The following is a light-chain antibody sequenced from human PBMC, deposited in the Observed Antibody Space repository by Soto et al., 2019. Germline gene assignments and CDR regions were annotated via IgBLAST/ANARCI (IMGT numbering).Light chain of an antibody. Sequence: QSALTQSASVSASPGQSITISCTGTSSDVGGYDLVSWYQQPPGKGPKLIIYEVTNRPSGVSDRFSGSRSGNTASLTISGLQAEDEADYSCCSRTDSSTWVFGTGTKLTVL. V-gene: IGLV2-23*02. CDR1: SSDVGGYDL. J-gene: IGLJ1*01. CDR3: CSRTDSSTWV. CDR2: EVT.